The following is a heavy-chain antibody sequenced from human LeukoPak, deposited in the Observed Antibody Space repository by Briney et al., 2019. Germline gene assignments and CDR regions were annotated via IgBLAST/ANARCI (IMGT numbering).Heavy chain of an antibody. D-gene: IGHD6-19*01. V-gene: IGHV3-33*08. CDR2: IWYDGSNK. CDR3: ARDISGWYKTGAFDI. Sequence: GGSLRLSCAASGFTFRRYGLHWVRQAPGKGLEWVAVIWYDGSNKYYADSVKGRFTISRDNSKNTLYLQMNSLRAEDTAVYYCARDISGWYKTGAFDIWGQGTMVTVSS. CDR1: GFTFRRYG. J-gene: IGHJ3*02.